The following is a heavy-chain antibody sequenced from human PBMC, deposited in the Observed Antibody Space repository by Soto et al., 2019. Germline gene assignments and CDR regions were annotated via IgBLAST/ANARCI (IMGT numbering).Heavy chain of an antibody. D-gene: IGHD2-15*01. CDR2: VTSSSKYR. Sequence: EVQLVESRGGLVSPGGSLRLSCGASGFTFSEYNLNWLRQAPGKGLEWLASVTSSSKYRHYADSVKGRFTISRDNAENTVFLQMNRLGVEDTAVYFCARDCRPGENTDGYSPYFDYWGQGSLVAVSS. J-gene: IGHJ4*02. V-gene: IGHV3-21*01. CDR3: ARDCRPGENTDGYSPYFDY. CDR1: GFTFSEYN.